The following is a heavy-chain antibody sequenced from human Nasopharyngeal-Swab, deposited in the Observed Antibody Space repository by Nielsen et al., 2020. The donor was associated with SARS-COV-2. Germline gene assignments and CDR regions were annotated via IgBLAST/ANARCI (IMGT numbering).Heavy chain of an antibody. CDR1: GGSFSGYY. CDR2: INHSGSP. Sequence: SETLSLTCAVYGGSFSGYYWNWIRQPPGKGLEWIGEINHSGSPNYNPSLKSRVTISVDTSKNQFSLKLSSVTAADTAVYYCARGARDSSGYYYLTHYYYYGMDVWGQGTTVTVSS. D-gene: IGHD3-22*01. CDR3: ARGARDSSGYYYLTHYYYYGMDV. J-gene: IGHJ6*02. V-gene: IGHV4-34*01.